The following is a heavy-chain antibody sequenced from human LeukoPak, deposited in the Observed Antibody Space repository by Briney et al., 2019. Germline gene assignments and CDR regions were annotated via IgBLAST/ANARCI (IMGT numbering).Heavy chain of an antibody. CDR3: TSPSSPYYYYNMDV. CDR1: GFTFSNAW. Sequence: GGSLRLSCAASGFTFSNAWMNWVRQAPGKGLEWVGRIKRKPDGGATDYAAPVKGRFTISRDDSKNTLYLHMNSLKTEDTGVYYCTSPSSPYYYYNMDVWGQGTTVTVSS. V-gene: IGHV3-15*01. J-gene: IGHJ6*02. CDR2: IKRKPDGGAT.